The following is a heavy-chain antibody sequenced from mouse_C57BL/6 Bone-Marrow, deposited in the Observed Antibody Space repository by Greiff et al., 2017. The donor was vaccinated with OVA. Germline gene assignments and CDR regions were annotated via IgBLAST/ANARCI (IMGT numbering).Heavy chain of an antibody. J-gene: IGHJ1*03. Sequence: QVQLQQPGAELVKPGASVKMSCKASGYTFTSYWITWVKQRPGQGLEWIGDIYPGSGSTNYNEKFKSKATLTVDTSSSTAYMQLSSLTSEDSAVYYCARRGYYGSRDWYFDVWGTGTTVTVSS. CDR3: ARRGYYGSRDWYFDV. V-gene: IGHV1-55*01. CDR2: IYPGSGST. D-gene: IGHD1-1*01. CDR1: GYTFTSYW.